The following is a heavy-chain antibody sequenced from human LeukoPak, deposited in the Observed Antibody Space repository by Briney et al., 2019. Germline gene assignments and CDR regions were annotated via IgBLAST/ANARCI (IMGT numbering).Heavy chain of an antibody. CDR2: ISSSGSTI. Sequence: GGSLRLSCAASGVTFSEYYMSWIRQAPGKGLEWISYISSSGSTIYYADSVKGRFTISRDNAKNSLYLQMNSLRAEDTALYYCAKDMGVYDFLTGCQFDYWGQGTLVTVSS. J-gene: IGHJ4*02. CDR1: GVTFSEYY. V-gene: IGHV3-11*01. CDR3: AKDMGVYDFLTGCQFDY. D-gene: IGHD3-9*01.